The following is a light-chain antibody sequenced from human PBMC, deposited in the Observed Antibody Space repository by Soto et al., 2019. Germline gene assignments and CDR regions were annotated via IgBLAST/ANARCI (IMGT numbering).Light chain of an antibody. CDR3: MQSLQTPRT. CDR2: LTS. Sequence: DIVMTQSPLSLPVTPGEPASISCRSSQSLLHSHGYNYLDWNLQKPGQSPHLLIYLTSNRSSGVPDRFSGSGLATDFTLKISKVEAEDVCVYYCMQSLQTPRTFGQGTKLEIK. J-gene: IGKJ2*02. V-gene: IGKV2-28*01. CDR1: QSLLHSHGYNY.